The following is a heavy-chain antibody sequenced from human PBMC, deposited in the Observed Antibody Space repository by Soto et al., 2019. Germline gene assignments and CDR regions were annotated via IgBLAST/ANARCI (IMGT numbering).Heavy chain of an antibody. CDR3: ASRELFFQSQYYYYYGMDV. Sequence: QVQLVQSGAEVKKPGSSVKVSCKASGGTFSSYAISWVRQAPGQGLEWMGGIIPIFGTANYAQKFQGRVTITADESTSTAYMELSSLRSEDTAVYYCASRELFFQSQYYYYYGMDVWGQGTTVTVSS. D-gene: IGHD1-7*01. CDR1: GGTFSSYA. V-gene: IGHV1-69*01. CDR2: IIPIFGTA. J-gene: IGHJ6*02.